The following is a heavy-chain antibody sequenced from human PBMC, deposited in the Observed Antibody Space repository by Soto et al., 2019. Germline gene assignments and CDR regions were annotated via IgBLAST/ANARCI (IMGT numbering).Heavy chain of an antibody. J-gene: IGHJ6*02. V-gene: IGHV4-31*03. CDR2: IYYSGST. CDR1: GGSISSGGYY. CDR3: ARDTPSVVVPAAMLRAETSNYGMDV. Sequence: SETLSLTCTVSGGSISSGGYYWSWIRQHPGKGLEWIGYIYYSGSTYYNPSLKSRVTISVDTSKNQFSLKLSSVTAADTAVYYCARDTPSVVVPAAMLRAETSNYGMDVWGQGTTVTVSS. D-gene: IGHD2-2*01.